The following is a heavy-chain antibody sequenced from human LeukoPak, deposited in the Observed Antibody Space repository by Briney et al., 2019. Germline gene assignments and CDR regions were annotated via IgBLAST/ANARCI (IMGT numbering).Heavy chain of an antibody. Sequence: PGGSLRLSCAASGFTFSNAWMSWVRQAPGKGLEWVGRIKSKTDGGTTDYAAPVKGRFTISRDDSKNTLYPQMNSLKTEDTAVYYCTTAYYDILTGYLDAFDIWGQGTMVTVSS. CDR2: IKSKTDGGTT. CDR3: TTAYYDILTGYLDAFDI. V-gene: IGHV3-15*01. CDR1: GFTFSNAW. D-gene: IGHD3-9*01. J-gene: IGHJ3*02.